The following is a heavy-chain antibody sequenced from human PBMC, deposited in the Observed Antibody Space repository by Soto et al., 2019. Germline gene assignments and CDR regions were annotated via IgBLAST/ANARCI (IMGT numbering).Heavy chain of an antibody. J-gene: IGHJ6*02. Sequence: ASVKVSCKASGYTFTSYGISWVRQAPGQGLEWMGWISAYNGNTNYAQKLQGRVTMTTDTSTSTAYMELRSLRSDDTAVYYCARGESSRWYYYYSMDVWGQGTTVTVSS. D-gene: IGHD2-15*01. CDR3: ARGESSRWYYYYSMDV. CDR2: ISAYNGNT. CDR1: GYTFTSYG. V-gene: IGHV1-18*01.